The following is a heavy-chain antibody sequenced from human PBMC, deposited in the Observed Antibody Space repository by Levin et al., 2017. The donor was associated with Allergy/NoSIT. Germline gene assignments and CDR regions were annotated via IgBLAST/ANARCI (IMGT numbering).Heavy chain of an antibody. CDR1: GGTFSSYA. Sequence: AASVKVSCKASGGTFSSYAISWVRQAPGQGLEWMGGIIPIFGTANYAQKFQGRVTITADESTSTAYMELSSLRSEDTAVYYCARDFPSRDTAMVDWGQGTLVTVSS. D-gene: IGHD5-18*01. CDR3: ARDFPSRDTAMVD. V-gene: IGHV1-69*13. CDR2: IIPIFGTA. J-gene: IGHJ4*02.